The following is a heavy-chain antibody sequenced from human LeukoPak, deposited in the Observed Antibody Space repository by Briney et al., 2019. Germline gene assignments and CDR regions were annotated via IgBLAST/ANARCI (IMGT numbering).Heavy chain of an antibody. J-gene: IGHJ4*02. Sequence: GGSLRLSCAASGFTFSNAWMSWVRQIPGKGLEWVGRIESKTDGGTTDYAAPVKGRFTISRDDSTNTLYLQMNSLKSEDTAVYYCTTYGSGRKFDYWGQGILVTVSS. CDR1: GFTFSNAW. D-gene: IGHD3-10*01. CDR2: IESKTDGGTT. CDR3: TTYGSGRKFDY. V-gene: IGHV3-15*04.